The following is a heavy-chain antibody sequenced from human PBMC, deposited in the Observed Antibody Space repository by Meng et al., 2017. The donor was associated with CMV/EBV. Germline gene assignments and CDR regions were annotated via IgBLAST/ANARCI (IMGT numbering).Heavy chain of an antibody. V-gene: IGHV1-69*05. Sequence: SVKVSCKASGGTFSSYAISWVRQAPGQGLEWMGGIIPIFGTANYAQKFQGRVTITTDESTSTAYMELSSLRSEDTAVYYCARTAYCGGDCSFAEYFQHWGQGTLVTSPQ. CDR2: IIPIFGTA. CDR1: GGTFSSYA. J-gene: IGHJ1*01. CDR3: ARTAYCGGDCSFAEYFQH. D-gene: IGHD2-21*01.